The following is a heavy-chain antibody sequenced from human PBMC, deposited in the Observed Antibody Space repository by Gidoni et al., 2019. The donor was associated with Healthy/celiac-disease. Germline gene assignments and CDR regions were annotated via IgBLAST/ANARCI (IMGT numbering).Heavy chain of an antibody. D-gene: IGHD3-10*01. Sequence: QVQLQESGPGLVKPSETLSLTCTVSGGSISSYSWSWIRQPPGKGLEYIGYIYYSGSTNYNPSLKTRVTISVDTSKNQFSLKLSSVTAADTAVYYCARGEYYGSGNYYFDAFDIWGQGTMVTVSS. CDR1: GGSISSYS. CDR2: IYYSGST. V-gene: IGHV4-59*01. J-gene: IGHJ3*02. CDR3: ARGEYYGSGNYYFDAFDI.